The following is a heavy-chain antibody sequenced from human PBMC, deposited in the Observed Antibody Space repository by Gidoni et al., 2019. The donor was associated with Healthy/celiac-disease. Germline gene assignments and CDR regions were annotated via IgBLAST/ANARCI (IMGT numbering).Heavy chain of an antibody. CDR3: ARWCYDILTGYYGYYGMDV. CDR2: IYHSGST. CDR1: GGSISSSNW. Sequence: QVQLQESGPGLVKPSGTLSLTCAVSGGSISSSNWWSWVRQPPGKGLEWIGEIYHSGSTNYNPSLKSRVTISVDKSKNQFSLKLSSVTAADTAVYYCARWCYDILTGYYGYYGMDVWGQGTTVTVSS. J-gene: IGHJ6*02. V-gene: IGHV4-4*02. D-gene: IGHD3-9*01.